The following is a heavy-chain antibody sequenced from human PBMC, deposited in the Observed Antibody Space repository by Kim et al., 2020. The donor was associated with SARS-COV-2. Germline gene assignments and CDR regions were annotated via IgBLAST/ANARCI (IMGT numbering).Heavy chain of an antibody. CDR3: ADSWWNVVVPAARQKYSSSSLYFDY. V-gene: IGHV3-23*01. J-gene: IGHJ4*02. Sequence: GGSLRLSCAASGFTFSSYAMSWVRQAPGKGLEWVSAISGSGGSTYYADSVKGRFTISRDNSKNTLYLQMNSLRAEDTAVYYCADSWWNVVVPAARQKYSSSSLYFDYWGQGTLVTVSS. CDR1: GFTFSSYA. CDR2: ISGSGGST. D-gene: IGHD2-2*01.